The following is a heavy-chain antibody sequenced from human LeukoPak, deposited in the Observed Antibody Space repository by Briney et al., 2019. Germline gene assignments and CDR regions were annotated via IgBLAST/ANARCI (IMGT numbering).Heavy chain of an antibody. V-gene: IGHV3-23*01. D-gene: IGHD6-6*01. CDR1: GFTFSSYT. Sequence: PGGSLRLSCAASGFTFSSYTMSWVRQAPGKGLEWVSGISGSGESTYYADSVKGRFTVSRDNSKNTLYLQMSSLRVEDTAFYYCAKAITAVRPGGSSGWGQGTLVSFSS. CDR2: ISGSGEST. CDR3: AKAITAVRPGGSSG. J-gene: IGHJ4*02.